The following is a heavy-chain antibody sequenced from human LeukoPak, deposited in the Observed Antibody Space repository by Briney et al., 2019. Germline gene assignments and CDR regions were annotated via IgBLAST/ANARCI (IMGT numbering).Heavy chain of an antibody. J-gene: IGHJ4*02. D-gene: IGHD4/OR15-4a*01. CDR3: AIDEPNYAPYDFDY. Sequence: PGGSLRLSCVASRFTFSNAWMNWVRQAPGKGLEWVGRIKSKVDGKTTDYAAPVKGRFTISRDDSNNMVYLQMNSLKIEDTAVYYCAIDEPNYAPYDFDYWGQGTLVTVSS. V-gene: IGHV3-15*01. CDR1: RFTFSNAW. CDR2: IKSKVDGKTT.